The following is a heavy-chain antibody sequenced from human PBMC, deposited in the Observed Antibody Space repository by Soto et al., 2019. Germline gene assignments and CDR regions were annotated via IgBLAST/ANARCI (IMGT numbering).Heavy chain of an antibody. J-gene: IGHJ4*02. CDR1: GFTVSSNY. CDR2: IYSGGST. CDR3: ASRTFVTPGRDY. V-gene: IGHV3-66*01. Sequence: GGSLRLSCAASGFTVSSNYMSWVRQAPGKGLEWVSVIYSGGSTYYADSVKGRFTISRDNSKNTLYLQMNSLRAEDTAVYYCASRTFVTPGRDYWGQGTLVTVSS. D-gene: IGHD3-16*02.